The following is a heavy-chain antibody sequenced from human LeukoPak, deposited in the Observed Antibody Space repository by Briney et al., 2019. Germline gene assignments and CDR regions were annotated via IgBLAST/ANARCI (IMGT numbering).Heavy chain of an antibody. CDR3: APRVVGSAPFDY. D-gene: IGHD2-15*01. CDR2: INWNGGTT. CDR1: GFTFEDYG. Sequence: GGSLRLSCAASGFTFEDYGMSWVRQAPGKGLEWVSGINWNGGTTGYADSVKGRFTISRDNAKNSLYLQMNSLRAEDTAVYYCAPRVVGSAPFDYWGQGTLVTVSS. J-gene: IGHJ4*02. V-gene: IGHV3-20*04.